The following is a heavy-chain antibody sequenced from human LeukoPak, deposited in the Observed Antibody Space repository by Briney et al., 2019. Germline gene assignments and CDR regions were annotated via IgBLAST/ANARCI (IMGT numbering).Heavy chain of an antibody. Sequence: ASVKVSCKASGGTFSSYAIIWVRQAPGQGLEWMGGIIPIFGTANYAQKFQGRVTITTDESTSTAYMELSSLRSEDTAVYYCARVPLRSSGYYYYMDVWGKGITVTVSS. J-gene: IGHJ6*03. CDR1: GGTFSSYA. V-gene: IGHV1-69*05. CDR3: ARVPLRSSGYYYYMDV. CDR2: IIPIFGTA. D-gene: IGHD3-16*01.